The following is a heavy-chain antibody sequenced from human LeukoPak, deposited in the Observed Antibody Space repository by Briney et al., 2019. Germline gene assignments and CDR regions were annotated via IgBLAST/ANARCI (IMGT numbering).Heavy chain of an antibody. Sequence: ASVKVPCKASGHTFTSYDINWVRQATGQGLEWMGWMSPNSGNTGYAQKFQGRVTMTRDTSISTAYMELTSLRSEDTAVYYCVRGPPNWGFDYWGQGTLVTVSS. D-gene: IGHD7-27*01. CDR2: MSPNSGNT. V-gene: IGHV1-8*01. CDR1: GHTFTSYD. J-gene: IGHJ4*02. CDR3: VRGPPNWGFDY.